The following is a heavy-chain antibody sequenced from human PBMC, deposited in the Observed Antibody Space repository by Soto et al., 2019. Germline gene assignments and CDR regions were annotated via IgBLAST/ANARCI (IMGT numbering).Heavy chain of an antibody. CDR3: ARDQSNPLRSLYGMDV. CDR1: GGSISSGDYY. CDR2: IYYSGST. J-gene: IGHJ6*02. V-gene: IGHV4-30-4*01. D-gene: IGHD4-4*01. Sequence: SSETLSLTCTVSGGSISSGDYYWRCIRQPPGKGLEWIGYIYYSGSTYYNPSLKSRVTISVDTSKNQFSLKLSSVTAADTAVYYCARDQSNPLRSLYGMDVWGQGTTVTVSS.